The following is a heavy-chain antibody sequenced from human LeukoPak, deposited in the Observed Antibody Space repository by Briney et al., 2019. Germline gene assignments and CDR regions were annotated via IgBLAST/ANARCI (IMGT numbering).Heavy chain of an antibody. Sequence: GGSLRLSCAASGFTSSDHYMDWVRQTPGKGLEWVGRIRNRAHSYTTEYAASVKGRFTVSGDDSKNSLYLQMNSLRAEDTAVYYCTRTLMVGAVTRFYGMDVWGQGTAVTVSS. D-gene: IGHD2-8*01. J-gene: IGHJ6*02. CDR2: IRNRAHSYTT. V-gene: IGHV3-72*01. CDR3: TRTLMVGAVTRFYGMDV. CDR1: GFTSSDHY.